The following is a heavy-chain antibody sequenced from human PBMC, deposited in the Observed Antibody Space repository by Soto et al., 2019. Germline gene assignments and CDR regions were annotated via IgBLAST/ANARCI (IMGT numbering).Heavy chain of an antibody. CDR1: GGSISSYY. CDR2: IYYSGST. J-gene: IGHJ4*02. CDR3: AREKPYSSSWYHDY. D-gene: IGHD6-13*01. V-gene: IGHV4-59*12. Sequence: SETLCLTCTVSGGSISSYYGGWFRQPPGKGLEWIGYIYYSGSTTYHPSLKSRVTISVDTSKNQFSLNLTSVTAADTAVYYCAREKPYSSSWYHDYWGQGTLVT.